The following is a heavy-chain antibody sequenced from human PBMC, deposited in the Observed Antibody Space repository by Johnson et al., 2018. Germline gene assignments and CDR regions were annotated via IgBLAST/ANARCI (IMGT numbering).Heavy chain of an antibody. J-gene: IGHJ3*02. CDR1: GYPFLSYY. Sequence: QLLQSGSEVRKPWSSVQVSCNASGYPFLSYYMNWVRQAPGQGLEWMGIINLSGGSTSYAQKFKGRVTMTRDTSRSTFYMALSSLRSEDTAVYYCARGDPAADAFDIWGQGTMVTVSS. V-gene: IGHV1-46*01. D-gene: IGHD2-21*02. CDR2: INLSGGST. CDR3: ARGDPAADAFDI.